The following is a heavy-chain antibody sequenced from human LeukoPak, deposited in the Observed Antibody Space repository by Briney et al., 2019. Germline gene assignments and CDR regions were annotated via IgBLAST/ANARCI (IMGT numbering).Heavy chain of an antibody. CDR1: GFTFSSYA. D-gene: IGHD3-10*01. Sequence: GGSLRLPCAASGFTFSSYAMSWVRQAPGKGLEWVSAISGSGGSTYYADSVKGRFTISRDNSKNTLYLQMNSLRAEDTAVYYCAKEGMDYYGSGSYYREYYYYGMDVWGQGTTVTVSS. J-gene: IGHJ6*02. V-gene: IGHV3-23*01. CDR2: ISGSGGST. CDR3: AKEGMDYYGSGSYYREYYYYGMDV.